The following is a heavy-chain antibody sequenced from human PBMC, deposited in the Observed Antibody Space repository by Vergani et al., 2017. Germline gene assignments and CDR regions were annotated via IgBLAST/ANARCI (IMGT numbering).Heavy chain of an antibody. CDR2: IYHSGST. V-gene: IGHV4-38-2*02. J-gene: IGHJ6*02. D-gene: IGHD4-17*01. CDR3: ARGIYGDYVSYYGMDV. Sequence: QVQLQESGPGLVKPSETLSLTCTVSGYSISSGYYWGWIRQPPGKGLEWIGSIYHSGSTYYNPSLKSRVTISVDTSKNQFSLKLSSVTAADTAVYYCARGIYGDYVSYYGMDVWGQGP. CDR1: GYSISSGYY.